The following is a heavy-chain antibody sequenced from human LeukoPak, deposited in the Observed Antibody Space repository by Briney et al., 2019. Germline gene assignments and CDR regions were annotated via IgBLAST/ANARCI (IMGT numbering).Heavy chain of an antibody. CDR1: GFTVSSNY. Sequence: GGSLRLSCAASGFTVSSNYMSWVRQAPGKGLEWVSVIYSGGSTYYADSVKGRFTISRDNSKNTLYLQMNSLRAEDTAVYYCAKDQEEFAMTTVTDYWGQGTLVTVSS. J-gene: IGHJ4*02. V-gene: IGHV3-53*01. CDR3: AKDQEEFAMTTVTDY. CDR2: IYSGGST. D-gene: IGHD4-17*01.